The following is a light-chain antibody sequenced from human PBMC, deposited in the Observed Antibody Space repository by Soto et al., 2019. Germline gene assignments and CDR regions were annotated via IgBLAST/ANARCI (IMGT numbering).Light chain of an antibody. CDR1: QSVSNN. CDR3: QQHNNWART. J-gene: IGKJ1*01. Sequence: EIVMTQSPATLSVSPGERATLSCRASQSVSNNLAWYQQKRGQAPRLLMYGASTRATGIPARFSGSGSGTEFTLTISSLQSADFAVYFCQQHNNWARTFGQGTKVEVK. V-gene: IGKV3-15*01. CDR2: GAS.